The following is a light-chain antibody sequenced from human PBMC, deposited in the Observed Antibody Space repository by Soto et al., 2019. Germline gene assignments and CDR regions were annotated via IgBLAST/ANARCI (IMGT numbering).Light chain of an antibody. CDR1: QSVGTN. CDR2: GVS. J-gene: IGKJ4*01. CDR3: QQYNSWPLT. V-gene: IGKV3-15*01. Sequence: ERVMTQSPVTLSVSPGESVTLSCRASQSVGTNLAWYQQKPGQAPSLLIYGVSTRATGIPTRFSGSGSGRQFTLTISSLQSEDFAVYYCQQYNSWPLTFGGGTKVDIK.